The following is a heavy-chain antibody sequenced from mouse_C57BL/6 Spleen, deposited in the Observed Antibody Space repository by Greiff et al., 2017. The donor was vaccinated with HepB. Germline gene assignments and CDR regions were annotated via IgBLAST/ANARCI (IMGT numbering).Heavy chain of an antibody. CDR2: INPNNGGT. CDR1: GYTFTDYN. J-gene: IGHJ3*01. CDR3: ARGPYYYGSSYGFAY. D-gene: IGHD1-1*01. Sequence: EVQRVESGPELVKPGASVKIPCKASGYTFTDYNMDWVKQSHGKSLEWIGDINPNNGGTIYNQKFKGKATLTVDKSSSTAYMELRSLTSEDTAVYYCARGPYYYGSSYGFAYWGQGTLVTVSA. V-gene: IGHV1-18*01.